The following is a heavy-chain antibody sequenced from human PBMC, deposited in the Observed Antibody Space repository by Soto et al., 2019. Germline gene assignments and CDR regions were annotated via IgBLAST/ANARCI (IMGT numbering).Heavy chain of an antibody. Sequence: SETLSLTCTVSGGSISSSSYFWGWIRQPPGKGLEWIGSIYYSGSTYYNPSLKSRVTISVDTSKNQFSLKLSSVTAADTAVYYCARASIMITFGGVIVPPVVFDYWGQGTLVTVSS. CDR1: GGSISSSSYF. J-gene: IGHJ4*02. CDR3: ARASIMITFGGVIVPPVVFDY. CDR2: IYYSGST. V-gene: IGHV4-39*07. D-gene: IGHD3-16*02.